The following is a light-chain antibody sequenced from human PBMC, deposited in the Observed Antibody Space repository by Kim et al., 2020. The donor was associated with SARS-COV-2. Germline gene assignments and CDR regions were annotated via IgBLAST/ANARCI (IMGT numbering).Light chain of an antibody. Sequence: QSALTQPPSASGSLGQSVTISCTGTSSDIGGYNYVSWYQHHPGKAPRLLISDVTQRPSWVPARFSGSKSGNTAYLTVSGLQADDEAIYYCSSYSGIRNFGVFGGGTQLTVL. V-gene: IGLV2-8*01. J-gene: IGLJ3*02. CDR1: SSDIGGYNY. CDR2: DVT. CDR3: SSYSGIRNFGV.